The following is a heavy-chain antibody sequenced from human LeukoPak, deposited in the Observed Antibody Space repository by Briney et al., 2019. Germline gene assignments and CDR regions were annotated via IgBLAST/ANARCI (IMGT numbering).Heavy chain of an antibody. V-gene: IGHV1-69*13. CDR1: GGTFSSYA. J-gene: IGHJ4*02. Sequence: SVKVSCKASGGTFSSYAIRWVRQAPGQGLEWMGGIIPIFGTANYAQKFQGRVTITADESTSTAYMELSSLRSEDTAVYYCARDRDLYSGYDSSPYYFDYWGQGTLVTVSS. CDR3: ARDRDLYSGYDSSPYYFDY. D-gene: IGHD5-12*01. CDR2: IIPIFGTA.